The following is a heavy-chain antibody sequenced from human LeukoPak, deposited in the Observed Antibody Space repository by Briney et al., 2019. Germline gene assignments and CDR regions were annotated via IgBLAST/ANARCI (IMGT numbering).Heavy chain of an antibody. D-gene: IGHD3-10*02. Sequence: PSETLSLTCTVSGGSISPYYWSWIRQPPGKGLEWLGYIYYSGNTEYKPSLKSRVAMSVDTSKNQFSLRLSSVTAADTAVYYRARSTGGTMFIDYWGQGTLVTVPS. CDR1: GGSISPYY. V-gene: IGHV4-59*01. CDR2: IYYSGNT. CDR3: ARSTGGTMFIDY. J-gene: IGHJ4*02.